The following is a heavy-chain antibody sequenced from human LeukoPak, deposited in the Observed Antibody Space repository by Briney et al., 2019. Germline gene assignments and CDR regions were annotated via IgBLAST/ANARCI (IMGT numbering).Heavy chain of an antibody. D-gene: IGHD6-6*01. Sequence: GGPLRLSCAASGFTFSNYAFPWVRQAPGGGLQGGEVTPYDGSVEKYADSVTGRFTISRDNSKSTLTLEMSSLRGEDTAVYYCAASSPATGFYMGVWGTGTTIIVSS. CDR3: AASSPATGFYMGV. CDR2: TPYDGSVE. J-gene: IGHJ6*03. CDR1: GFTFSNYA. V-gene: IGHV3-30*15.